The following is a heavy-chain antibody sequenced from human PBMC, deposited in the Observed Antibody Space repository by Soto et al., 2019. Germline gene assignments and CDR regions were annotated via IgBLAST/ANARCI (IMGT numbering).Heavy chain of an antibody. D-gene: IGHD4-17*01. CDR2: IGVSGTST. J-gene: IGHJ4*02. CDR1: GFTFSTYA. V-gene: IGHV3-23*01. Sequence: GGSLRLSCAASGFTFSTYAMNWVRQAPGKGLEWVSAIGVSGTSTYYADSVKGRFTISRDNSKNTLYLQMNSLRAEDTAIYYCAKDGYPATVVTPPFDYWGRGALVTVSS. CDR3: AKDGYPATVVTPPFDY.